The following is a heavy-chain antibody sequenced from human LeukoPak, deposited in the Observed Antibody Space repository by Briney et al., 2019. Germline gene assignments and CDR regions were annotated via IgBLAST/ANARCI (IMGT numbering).Heavy chain of an antibody. Sequence: PSETLSLTCAVSEMSFSAYYWNWIRQSPGKGLEWIGEINYGGSTKYTPSLEGRGAILIDTSKNQFSLKLTSVTAADTAVYYCARGFPPGSGSRGSHAFDVWGQGTMVTVSS. CDR1: EMSFSAYY. J-gene: IGHJ3*01. CDR3: ARGFPPGSGSRGSHAFDV. V-gene: IGHV4-34*01. D-gene: IGHD6-19*01. CDR2: INYGGST.